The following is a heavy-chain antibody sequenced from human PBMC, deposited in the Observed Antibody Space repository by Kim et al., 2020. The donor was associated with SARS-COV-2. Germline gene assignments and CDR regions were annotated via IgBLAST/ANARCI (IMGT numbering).Heavy chain of an antibody. CDR3: ARGQVEITLVLVAFFSSRHCFDY. J-gene: IGHJ4*02. Sequence: GGSLRLSCTVSGFTLTNFPVNWVRQAPRKGLEWVSSISDGGGSRSYADSVKGRFTISRDNSKNTVYLQMNSLRAEDTAVYYCARGQVEITLVLVAFFSSRHCFDYWGQGTQVSVSS. CDR2: ISDGGGSR. CDR1: GFTLTNFP. V-gene: IGHV3-23*01. D-gene: IGHD3-10*01.